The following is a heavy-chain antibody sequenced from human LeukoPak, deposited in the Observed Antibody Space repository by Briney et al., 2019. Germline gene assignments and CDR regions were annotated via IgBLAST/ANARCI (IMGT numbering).Heavy chain of an antibody. CDR1: GFTFSSYG. D-gene: IGHD6-19*01. J-gene: IGHJ4*02. Sequence: PGGSLRLSCAASGFTFSSYGMHWVRQAPGKGLEWVAVISYDGSNKYYADSVKGRFTISRDNSKNTLYLQMNSLRAEDTAVYYCAKVVYSSGLYYFDYWGQGTLVTVSS. V-gene: IGHV3-30*18. CDR3: AKVVYSSGLYYFDY. CDR2: ISYDGSNK.